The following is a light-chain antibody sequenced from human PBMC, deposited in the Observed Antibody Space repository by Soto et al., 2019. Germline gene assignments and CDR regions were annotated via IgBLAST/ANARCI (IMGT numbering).Light chain of an antibody. V-gene: IGKV1-27*01. CDR3: QKYNSAPLT. CDR1: QGISDY. CDR2: AAS. J-gene: IGKJ4*01. Sequence: DIQMTQSPSSLSASVGDTVTITCRASQGISDYLAWYQQKPGKVPKLLIYAASTLQSGVPSRFSGSGSRTYFTLTISSLQPEDVATYYRQKYNSAPLTFGGGTKVEIK.